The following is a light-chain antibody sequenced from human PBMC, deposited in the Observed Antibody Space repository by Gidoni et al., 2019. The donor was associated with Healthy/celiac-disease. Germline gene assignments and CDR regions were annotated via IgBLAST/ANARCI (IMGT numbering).Light chain of an antibody. Sequence: DIQMTQSPSTLSASVGDRVTITCRASQSISSWLAWYQQKTGKAPKPLIYKASSLESGVPSRFSGSGSGTEFTLTISSLQPDDFATYYCQQYNTYSYTFGQGTKLEIK. CDR3: QQYNTYSYT. CDR2: KAS. CDR1: QSISSW. V-gene: IGKV1-5*03. J-gene: IGKJ2*01.